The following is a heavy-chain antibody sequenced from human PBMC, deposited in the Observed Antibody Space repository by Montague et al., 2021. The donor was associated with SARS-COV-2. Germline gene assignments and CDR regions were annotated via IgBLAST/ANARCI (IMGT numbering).Heavy chain of an antibody. D-gene: IGHD3-10*01. CDR2: IYHSGGT. V-gene: IGHV4-39*02. Sequence: SETLSLTCAVSGGSISSGSYYWSWIRQPPGKGLEWIGSIYHSGGTYYNPSLKSRVTMSVDTSKNHFSLRLSSVTAADTAVYYCARSAVLWYGTASVNWFDPWGQGTLVTVSS. J-gene: IGHJ5*02. CDR1: GGSISSGSYY. CDR3: ARSAVLWYGTASVNWFDP.